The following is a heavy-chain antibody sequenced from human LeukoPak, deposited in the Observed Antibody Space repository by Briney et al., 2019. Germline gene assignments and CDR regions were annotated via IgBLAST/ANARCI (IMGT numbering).Heavy chain of an antibody. CDR1: GVTLSPYG. V-gene: IGHV3-30*18. CDR2: ISYEGDTQ. D-gene: IGHD3-10*01. J-gene: IGHJ5*02. CDR3: AKEGTPQVSTWYDL. Sequence: PGGSLRLSCAASGVTLSPYGMHWVRRAPGKGLEWVAVISYEGDTQHYADSVKGRFIISRDNPRNTLYLQMNILRTEDTAVYYCAKEGTPQVSTWYDLWGQGTQVIVSS.